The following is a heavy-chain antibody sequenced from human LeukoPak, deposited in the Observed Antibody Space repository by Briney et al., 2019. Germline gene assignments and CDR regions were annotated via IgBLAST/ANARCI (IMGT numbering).Heavy chain of an antibody. J-gene: IGHJ6*02. Sequence: ASVKVSFKASGYTFTIYDINWVRQATGQGLEWMGWKNPNSGRTGFAQKFQGRLTMTTNTSISTAYMELSSLTSEDTAVYYRARGPVSTHGMDVWGQGTTVTVSS. CDR2: KNPNSGRT. V-gene: IGHV1-8*01. CDR3: ARGPVSTHGMDV. CDR1: GYTFTIYD. D-gene: IGHD2-2*01.